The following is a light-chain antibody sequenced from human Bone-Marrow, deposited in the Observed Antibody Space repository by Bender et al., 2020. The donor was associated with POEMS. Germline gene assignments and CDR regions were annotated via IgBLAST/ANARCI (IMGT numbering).Light chain of an antibody. CDR1: KLGDKY. V-gene: IGLV3-1*01. CDR2: QNT. J-gene: IGLJ3*02. Sequence: SYELTQPPSVSVSPGQTASITCSGDKLGDKYVCWYQQKPGQSPVLVISQNTKRPSGIPERFSGSKSGTSASLAITGLQSDDEAIYFCVAWDASLNGWVFGGGTKLTVL. CDR3: VAWDASLNGWV.